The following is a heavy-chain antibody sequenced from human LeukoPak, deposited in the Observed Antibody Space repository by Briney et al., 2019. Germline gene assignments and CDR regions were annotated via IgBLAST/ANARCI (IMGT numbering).Heavy chain of an antibody. CDR2: INPNSGGT. Sequence: ASVKVSCKASGYTFTGYYMHWVRQAPGQGLEWMGWINPNSGGTNYAQKFQGRVTTTRDTSISTAYMELSRLRSDDTAVYYCARDGSGWYSYFDYWGQGTLVTVSS. V-gene: IGHV1-2*02. CDR1: GYTFTGYY. CDR3: ARDGSGWYSYFDY. D-gene: IGHD6-19*01. J-gene: IGHJ4*02.